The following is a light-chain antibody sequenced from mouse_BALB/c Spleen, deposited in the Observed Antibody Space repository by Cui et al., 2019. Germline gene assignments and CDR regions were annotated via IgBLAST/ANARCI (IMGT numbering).Light chain of an antibody. CDR2: AAS. Sequence: IVLSKSPASLAVSLVQRATISLRASESSYNYGISFINCFQHKPEQPPKLLIYAASNQESGVPARFSGSGSETDFSLNIHPMEEDDTAMYFCQQSKEVPYTFGGGTKLEIK. CDR1: ESSYNYGISF. V-gene: IGKV3-2*01. J-gene: IGKJ2*01. CDR3: QQSKEVPYT.